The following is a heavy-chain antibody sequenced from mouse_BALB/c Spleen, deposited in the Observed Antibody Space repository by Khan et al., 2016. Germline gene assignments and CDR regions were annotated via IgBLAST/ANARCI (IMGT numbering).Heavy chain of an antibody. Sequence: EVKLEESGGGLVQPGGSMKLSCVASGFTFSSYWMSWVRQSPEKGLEWVAEIRLKSDNYATHYAESVKGKFTISRDDSKSRLYLQMNSLRAEDTGIYYCTDLGKGYWGQGTTLTVSS. CDR3: TDLGKGY. J-gene: IGHJ2*01. CDR2: IRLKSDNYAT. CDR1: GFTFSSYW. D-gene: IGHD4-1*01. V-gene: IGHV6-3*01.